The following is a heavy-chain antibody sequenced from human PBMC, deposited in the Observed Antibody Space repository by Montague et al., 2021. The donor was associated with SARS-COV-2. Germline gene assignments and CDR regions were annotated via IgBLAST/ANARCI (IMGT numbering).Heavy chain of an antibody. CDR3: ARAQKTISGMLIPPYYFDF. CDR2: IYHSGST. CDR1: GHSIWSSDW. Sequence: SETLFLTCSVSGHSIWSSDWWTWVRQPPGKGLEWIGEIYHSGSTTYNPSLKSRVTISVDKSKNQFSLTLTSLTAAYTAVYYCARAQKTISGMLIPPYYFDFWGQGTLVTVSS. V-gene: IGHV4-4*02. D-gene: IGHD3-3*01. J-gene: IGHJ4*02.